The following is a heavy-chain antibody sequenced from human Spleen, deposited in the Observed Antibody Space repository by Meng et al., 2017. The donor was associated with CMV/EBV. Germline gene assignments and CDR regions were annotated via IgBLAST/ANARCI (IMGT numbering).Heavy chain of an antibody. J-gene: IGHJ4*02. CDR3: ARQIVASGLFDY. CDR1: GFTFSNYW. D-gene: IGHD6-13*01. Sequence: GESLKISCAASGFTFSNYWMSWVRQAPGKGLQWVSGISWNSGSIGYADSVKGRFTMSRDNAENSLYLQMNSLRAEDTAIYYCARQIVASGLFDYWGQGTLVTVSS. V-gene: IGHV3-20*04. CDR2: ISWNSGSI.